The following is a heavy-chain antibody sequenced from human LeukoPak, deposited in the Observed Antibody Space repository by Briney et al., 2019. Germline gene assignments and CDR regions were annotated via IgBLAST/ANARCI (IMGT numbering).Heavy chain of an antibody. CDR3: ARGVGSGGYYGSSHWHLDL. D-gene: IGHD3-22*01. CDR1: GGSFRSYF. J-gene: IGHJ2*01. CDR2: ISYSGRT. V-gene: IGHV4-59*01. Sequence: KTSETLSFTFTVSGGSFRSYFWNWFRQPPGKGLEWIGYISYSGRTSYNSSVNSRVTISLYPSKKHVSLKLSFVTAADTAVYFWARGVGSGGYYGSSHWHLDLWGRGTLVTISS.